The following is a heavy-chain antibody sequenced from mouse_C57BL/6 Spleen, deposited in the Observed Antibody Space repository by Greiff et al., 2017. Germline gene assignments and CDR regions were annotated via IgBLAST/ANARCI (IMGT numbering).Heavy chain of an antibody. CDR1: GYTFTDYT. CDR2: INPNNGGT. CDR3: ARGWDDAMDY. J-gene: IGHJ4*01. D-gene: IGHD4-1*01. V-gene: IGHV1-22*01. Sequence: VQLQASGPELVKPGASVKMSCKASGYTFTDYTMHWVKQSHGKSLEWIGYINPNNGGTSYNQKFKGKATLTVNKSSSTAYMELRSLTSEDSAVYYCARGWDDAMDYWGQGTSVNVSS.